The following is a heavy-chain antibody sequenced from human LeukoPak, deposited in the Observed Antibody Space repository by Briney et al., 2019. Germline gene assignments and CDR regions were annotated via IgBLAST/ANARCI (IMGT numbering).Heavy chain of an antibody. D-gene: IGHD1-26*01. CDR3: ARTEYSGSYFDY. Sequence: PGGSLTLSCAASGLTFSSFGVHWVRHAPGKGLVWVSRINSGGSRITYADSVKGRFTISRDNPNNTLYLQMNSLRAEDTAAYCCARTEYSGSYFDYWGQGTLVTVSS. V-gene: IGHV3-74*01. CDR1: GLTFSSFG. CDR2: INSGGSRI. J-gene: IGHJ4*02.